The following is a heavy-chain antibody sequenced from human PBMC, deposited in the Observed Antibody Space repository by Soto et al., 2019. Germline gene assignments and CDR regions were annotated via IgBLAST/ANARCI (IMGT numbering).Heavy chain of an antibody. CDR2: IYYNGST. Sequence: SENLSLTCTVSGGSISSSSYYWGWIRQPPGKGLEWIGSIYYNGSTYYNPSLKSRVTISVDTSKNQFSLKLSSVTAADTAVYYCSRQPESHYYVMDVCGQGTTVIVS. J-gene: IGHJ6*02. CDR3: SRQPESHYYVMDV. V-gene: IGHV4-39*01. CDR1: GGSISSSSYY.